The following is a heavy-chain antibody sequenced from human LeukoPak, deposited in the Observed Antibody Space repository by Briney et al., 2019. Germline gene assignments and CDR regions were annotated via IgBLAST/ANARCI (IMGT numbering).Heavy chain of an antibody. D-gene: IGHD2-15*01. CDR1: GYTFTGYY. J-gene: IGHJ4*02. Sequence: ASVKVSCKASGYTFTGYYMHWVRQAPGQGLEWMGWINPNSGGTDYAQKFQGRVTMTRDTSISTAYMELSRLRSDDTAVYYCARVGGSSGSKFDYWGQGTLVTVSS. CDR3: ARVGGSSGSKFDY. CDR2: INPNSGGT. V-gene: IGHV1-2*02.